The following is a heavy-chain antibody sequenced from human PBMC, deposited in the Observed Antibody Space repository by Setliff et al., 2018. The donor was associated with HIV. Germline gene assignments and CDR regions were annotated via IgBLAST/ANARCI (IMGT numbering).Heavy chain of an antibody. CDR2: FSYTGSD. J-gene: IGHJ4*02. Sequence: SETLSLTCTVSGGSISSPGYYWSWIRRHPGKGLEWIGYFSYTGSDYHNPSLKSRVTISVDTSKNQFSLKLSSVTAAATAVYYCARFGVFVGTFDYWGQGTLVTVSS. CDR1: GGSISSPGYY. V-gene: IGHV4-31*03. D-gene: IGHD3-16*01. CDR3: ARFGVFVGTFDY.